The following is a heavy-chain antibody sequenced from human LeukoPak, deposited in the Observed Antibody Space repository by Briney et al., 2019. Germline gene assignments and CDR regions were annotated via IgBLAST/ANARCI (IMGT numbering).Heavy chain of an antibody. D-gene: IGHD2-2*01. Sequence: GSAKVSCKASGYTFTSYYMHWVRQAPGQGLEWMGIINPSGGSTSYAQKFQGRVTMTRDTSTSTVYMELSSLRSEDAAVYYCAREVVPAAYFDYWGQGTLVTVSS. CDR2: INPSGGST. J-gene: IGHJ4*02. CDR3: AREVVPAAYFDY. CDR1: GYTFTSYY. V-gene: IGHV1-46*01.